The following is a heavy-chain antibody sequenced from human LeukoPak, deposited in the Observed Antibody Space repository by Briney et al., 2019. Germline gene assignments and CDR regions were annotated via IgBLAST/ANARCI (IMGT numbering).Heavy chain of an antibody. CDR3: ARGGPGYYFDY. Sequence: AGGSLRLSRAASGFTFSSSWMHWVRQTPGKGLVWVSHISIDGTTTTYADSVKGRFTISRDNAKNTLYLQMNSLRAEDTAVYYCARGGPGYYFDYWGRGTLVSVP. D-gene: IGHD6-13*01. J-gene: IGHJ4*02. CDR2: ISIDGTTT. V-gene: IGHV3-74*01. CDR1: GFTFSSSW.